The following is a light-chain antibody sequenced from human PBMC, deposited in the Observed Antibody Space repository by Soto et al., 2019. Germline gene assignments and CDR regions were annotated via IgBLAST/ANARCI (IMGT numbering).Light chain of an antibody. J-gene: IGKJ5*01. CDR3: QHYNNWPRSIT. CDR1: QSVSSN. CDR2: GAS. Sequence: EIVMTQSPATLSVFPGERATLSCRASQSVSSNLAWYQQKPGQAPTLLISGASARATGIPARFSGSGSGTEFTLTISSLQSEDFAVYYCQHYNNWPRSITFGHGTRLEIK. V-gene: IGKV3-15*01.